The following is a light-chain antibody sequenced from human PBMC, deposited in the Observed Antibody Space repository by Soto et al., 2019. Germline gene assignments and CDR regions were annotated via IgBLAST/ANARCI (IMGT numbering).Light chain of an antibody. CDR1: SSDVGSYNL. J-gene: IGLJ1*01. V-gene: IGLV2-23*02. CDR3: CSYTGSVYV. Sequence: QSALTQPASVSGSPGQSITISCTGTSSDVGSYNLVSWYQQHPGKAPKLMIYEVSKRPSGVSNRFSGSKSGNTASLTISGLQAEDEADYYCCSYTGSVYVFGTGTKPTVL. CDR2: EVS.